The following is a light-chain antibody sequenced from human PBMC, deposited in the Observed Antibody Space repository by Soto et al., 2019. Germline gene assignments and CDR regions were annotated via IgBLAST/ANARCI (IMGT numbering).Light chain of an antibody. Sequence: EIVLTQSPGTLSLSPGERATLSCRASHSVNSNYLAWYQQKPVQAPRLLIYGAASRATGIPDRFSGSGSGTDFILTISRLEPEDFAVYFCQQYGTSPVAFGPGTKVEIK. CDR3: QQYGTSPVA. V-gene: IGKV3-20*01. CDR1: HSVNSNY. CDR2: GAA. J-gene: IGKJ1*01.